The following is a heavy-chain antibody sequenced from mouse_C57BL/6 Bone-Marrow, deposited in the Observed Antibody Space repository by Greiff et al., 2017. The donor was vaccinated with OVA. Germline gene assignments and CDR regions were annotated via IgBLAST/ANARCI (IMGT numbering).Heavy chain of an antibody. J-gene: IGHJ1*03. D-gene: IGHD2-3*01. CDR2: IYPGDGDT. V-gene: IGHV1-82*01. CDR3: ARRGIYDWYFDV. Sequence: QVQLQQSGPELVKPGASVKISCKASGYAFSSSWMNWVKQRPGKGLEWIGRIYPGDGDTNYNGKFKGKATLTADKSSSTAYMQLSSLTSEDSAVYFCARRGIYDWYFDVWGTGTTVTVSS. CDR1: GYAFSSSW.